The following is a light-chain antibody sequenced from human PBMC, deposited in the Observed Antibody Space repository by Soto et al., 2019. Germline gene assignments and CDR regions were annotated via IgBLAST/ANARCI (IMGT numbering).Light chain of an antibody. CDR2: AAS. V-gene: IGKV3-15*01. Sequence: EIVMTQSPTTLSVSPGERATLSCRASQGVSINLAWYQQKPGQAPRLLIYAASTRATGIPARFSGSGSGTEFTLTISSLQSEDFAVYYCQQYNNWLTFGGGTKVDIK. CDR1: QGVSIN. CDR3: QQYNNWLT. J-gene: IGKJ4*01.